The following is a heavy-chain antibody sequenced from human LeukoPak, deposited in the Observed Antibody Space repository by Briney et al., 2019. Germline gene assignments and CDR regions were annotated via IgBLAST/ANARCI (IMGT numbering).Heavy chain of an antibody. V-gene: IGHV3-7*04. CDR3: ARGDGYYYNFDD. J-gene: IGHJ4*02. D-gene: IGHD5-24*01. Sequence: GGSLRLSCAASGFTFSTYSMSWLRQAPGKGLEWVGNIKQDGSETKSVDFVKGRFTISRDNAKNSLYLQLNSLRAEDTAVYYCARGDGYYYNFDDWGQGTLVTVSS. CDR1: GFTFSTYS. CDR2: IKQDGSET.